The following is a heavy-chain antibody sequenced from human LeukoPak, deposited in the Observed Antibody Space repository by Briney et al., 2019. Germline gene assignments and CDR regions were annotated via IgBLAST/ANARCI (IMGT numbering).Heavy chain of an antibody. Sequence: GGSLRLSCAASGFTVSSNYMSWVRQAPGKGLEWVSVIYSGGSTYYADSGKGRFTISRDNSKNTLYLQMNSLRAEDTAVYYCAKGVAAAGIRSGGFDPWGQGTLVAVSS. CDR2: IYSGGST. CDR1: GFTVSSNY. CDR3: AKGVAAAGIRSGGFDP. J-gene: IGHJ5*02. V-gene: IGHV3-53*05. D-gene: IGHD6-13*01.